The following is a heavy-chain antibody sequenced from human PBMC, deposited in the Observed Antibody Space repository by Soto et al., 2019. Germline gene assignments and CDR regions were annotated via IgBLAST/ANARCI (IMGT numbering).Heavy chain of an antibody. CDR3: ARVKATLYRHYYFDY. Sequence: SETLSLTCSVSGGTINSGDYFWSWIRQPPGKGLEWIGSIFYTGSTYYSPSLKSRASMSMDTSKNLFSLSLRSLTAADTAVYFCARVKATLYRHYYFDYGGQGTPVTVSS. V-gene: IGHV4-30-4*01. D-gene: IGHD5-12*01. CDR2: IFYTGST. CDR1: GGTINSGDYF. J-gene: IGHJ4*02.